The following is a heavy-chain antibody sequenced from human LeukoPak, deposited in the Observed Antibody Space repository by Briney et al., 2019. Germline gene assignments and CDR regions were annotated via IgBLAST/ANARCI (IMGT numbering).Heavy chain of an antibody. V-gene: IGHV6-1*01. CDR1: GDSVSSNSAA. CDR3: ARGKPYSYGFDY. J-gene: IGHJ4*02. Sequence: SQTLSLTCDISGDSVSSNSAAWNWIRQSPSRGLKWLGRTYYRSKWYNDYAVSVKSRITINPDTSKNQFSLQLNSVTPEDTAVYYCARGKPYSYGFDYWGQGTLVTVSS. D-gene: IGHD5-18*01. CDR2: TYYRSKWYN.